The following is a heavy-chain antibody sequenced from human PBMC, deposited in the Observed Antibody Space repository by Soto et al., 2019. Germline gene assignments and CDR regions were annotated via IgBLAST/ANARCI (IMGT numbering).Heavy chain of an antibody. CDR3: ARDYVVGNYYYYGMDV. J-gene: IGHJ6*02. CDR2: IYYSGST. CDR1: GGSVSSGSYY. Sequence: SETLSLTCTVSGGSVSSGSYYWSWIRQPPGKGLEWIGYIYYSGSTNYNPSLKSRVTISVDTSKNQFSLKLSSVTAADTAVYYCARDYVVGNYYYYGMDVWGQGTTVTVSS. V-gene: IGHV4-61*01. D-gene: IGHD1-26*01.